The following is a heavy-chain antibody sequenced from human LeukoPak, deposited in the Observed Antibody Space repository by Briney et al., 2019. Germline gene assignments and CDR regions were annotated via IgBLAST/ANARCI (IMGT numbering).Heavy chain of an antibody. V-gene: IGHV3-7*01. Sequence: GGSLRLPCAASGFTFSNYWMSWVRQAPGKGLEWVANIKQDGSEKYYVDSVKGRFTISRDNAKNSLYLQMNSLRAEDTAVYYCARGYSSPSHWGQGTLVTVSS. J-gene: IGHJ4*02. D-gene: IGHD6-13*01. CDR3: ARGYSSPSH. CDR2: IKQDGSEK. CDR1: GFTFSNYW.